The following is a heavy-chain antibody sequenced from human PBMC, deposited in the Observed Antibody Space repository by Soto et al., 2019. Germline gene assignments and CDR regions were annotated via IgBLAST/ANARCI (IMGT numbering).Heavy chain of an antibody. D-gene: IGHD3-3*01. CDR3: ARGRRDAFWRTYGMDV. CDR2: MNPNSGNT. V-gene: IGHV1-8*01. Sequence: QVQLVQSGAEVKKPGASVKVSCKASGYTFTSYDINWVRQATGQGLEWMGWMNPNSGNTGYAQKFQGRVTMTRNTSISTAYRELSSLRSEDTAVYYCARGRRDAFWRTYGMDVWGQGTTVTVSS. J-gene: IGHJ6*02. CDR1: GYTFTSYD.